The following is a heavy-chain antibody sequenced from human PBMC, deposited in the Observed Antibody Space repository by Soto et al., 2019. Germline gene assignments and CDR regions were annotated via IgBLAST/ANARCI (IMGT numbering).Heavy chain of an antibody. V-gene: IGHV1-3*01. J-gene: IGHJ4*02. CDR1: GYTFTSYA. CDR3: ARESRGLRLIDY. Sequence: QVQLVQSGAEVKKPGASVKVSCKASGYTFTSYAMHWVRQAPGQRLEGMGWINAGNGNTKYSQKFQGRVTITRDTSASTAYMELSSLRSEDTAVYYCARESRGLRLIDYWGQGTLVTVSS. CDR2: INAGNGNT. D-gene: IGHD5-12*01.